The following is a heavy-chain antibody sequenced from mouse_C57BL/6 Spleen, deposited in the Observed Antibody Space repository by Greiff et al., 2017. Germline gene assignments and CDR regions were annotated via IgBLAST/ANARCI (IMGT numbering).Heavy chain of an antibody. CDR3: ASRDYAMDY. V-gene: IGHV1-26*01. Sequence: VQLQQSGPELVKPGASVKISCKASGYTFTDYYMNWVKQSHGKSLEWIGDINPNNGGTSYNQKFKGKATLTVDKSSSTAYMELRSLTSEDSAVYYCASRDYAMDYWGQGTSVTVSS. J-gene: IGHJ4*01. CDR1: GYTFTDYY. CDR2: INPNNGGT.